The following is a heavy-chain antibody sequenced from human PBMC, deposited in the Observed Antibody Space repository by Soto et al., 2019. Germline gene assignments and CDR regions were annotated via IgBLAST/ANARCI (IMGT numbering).Heavy chain of an antibody. D-gene: IGHD6-19*01. V-gene: IGHV4-61*01. CDR2: IYYSGST. CDR1: GGSVSADSTY. J-gene: IGHJ4*02. Sequence: QVQLQESGPRLVKPSETLSLTCSVSGGSVSADSTYWSWIRQSPEKGLEWIGYIYYSGSTSYNPSFKSRVTISLDRSKNQFSLKLNSVTAADTAVYYCARDRGGSSGWYFGYWGQGTRVTVS. CDR3: ARDRGGSSGWYFGY.